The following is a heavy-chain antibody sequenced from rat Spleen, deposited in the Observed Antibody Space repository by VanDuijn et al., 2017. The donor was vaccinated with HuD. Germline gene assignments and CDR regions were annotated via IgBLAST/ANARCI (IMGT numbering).Heavy chain of an antibody. CDR1: GFNTNDYW. J-gene: IGHJ1*01. V-gene: IGHV4-2*01. CDR2: INKDSSTI. Sequence: EVKLVESGGGLVQPGRSLKLSCAASGFNTNDYWMGWVRQAPGKGLEWIGEINKDSSTIKYTPSLKDKFTISRDNAQNTLYLQMSKLGSEDTATYYCARHHTPITIAAILYWYFDFWGPGTMVTVSS. CDR3: ARHHTPITIAAILYWYFDF. D-gene: IGHD1-2*01.